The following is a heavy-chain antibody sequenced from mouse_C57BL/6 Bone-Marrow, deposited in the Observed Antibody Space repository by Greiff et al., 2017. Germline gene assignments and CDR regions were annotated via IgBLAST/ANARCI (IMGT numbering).Heavy chain of an antibody. CDR1: GYTFTSYG. V-gene: IGHV1-81*01. Sequence: QVQLQQSGAELARPGASVKLSCKASGYTFTSYGISWVKQRTGQGLEWIGEIYPRSGSTNYNEKFKGKATLTADTSSSTAYMQLRSLTSEDSAVXFCARVHYYYGSSYEEYWGQGTTLTVSS. CDR2: IYPRSGST. CDR3: ARVHYYYGSSYEEY. J-gene: IGHJ2*01. D-gene: IGHD1-1*01.